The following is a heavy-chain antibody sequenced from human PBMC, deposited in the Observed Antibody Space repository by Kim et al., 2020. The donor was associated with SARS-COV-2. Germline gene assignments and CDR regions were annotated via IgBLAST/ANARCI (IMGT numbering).Heavy chain of an antibody. Sequence: GGSLRLSCAASGFTFSSYAMSWVRQAPGKGLEWVSAISGSGGSTYYADSVKGRFTISRDNSKNTLYLQMNSLRAEDTAVYYCAKRPLLWSSAGPNFDYWGQGTLVTVSS. J-gene: IGHJ4*02. CDR2: ISGSGGST. CDR1: GFTFSSYA. D-gene: IGHD2-21*01. CDR3: AKRPLLWSSAGPNFDY. V-gene: IGHV3-23*01.